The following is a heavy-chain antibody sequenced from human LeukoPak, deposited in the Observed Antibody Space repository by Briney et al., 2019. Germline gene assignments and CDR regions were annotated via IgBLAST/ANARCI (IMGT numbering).Heavy chain of an antibody. J-gene: IGHJ3*02. V-gene: IGHV3-30*18. Sequence: GGSLRLSCAASGFTFSSYSMNWVRQAPGKGLEWVAVISYDGSNKYYADSVKGRFTISRDNSKNTLYLQMNSLRAEDTAVYYCAKALNPLTFTYDSSGYYYEGGAFDIWGQGTMVTVSS. CDR1: GFTFSSYS. CDR3: AKALNPLTFTYDSSGYYYEGGAFDI. CDR2: ISYDGSNK. D-gene: IGHD3-22*01.